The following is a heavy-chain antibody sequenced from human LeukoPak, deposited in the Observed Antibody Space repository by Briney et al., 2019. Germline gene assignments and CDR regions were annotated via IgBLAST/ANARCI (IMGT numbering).Heavy chain of an antibody. CDR2: IYTSGST. CDR1: GGSISSGSYY. J-gene: IGHJ4*02. CDR3: ARDAYYYDSSGYVRIFDY. D-gene: IGHD3-22*01. V-gene: IGHV4-61*02. Sequence: PSETLSLTCTVSGGSISSGSYYWSWIRQHAGKGLEWFGRIYTSGSTNHNPSLKSRVAISVDTSKNQFSLKLSSVTAADTAVYYCARDAYYYDSSGYVRIFDYWGQGTLVTVSS.